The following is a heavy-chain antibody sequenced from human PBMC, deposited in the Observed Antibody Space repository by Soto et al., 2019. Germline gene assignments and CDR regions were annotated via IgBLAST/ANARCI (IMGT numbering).Heavy chain of an antibody. V-gene: IGHV1-69*01. CDR1: GGTFSSYA. J-gene: IGHJ3*02. CDR2: IIPIFGTA. CDR3: ARDRRVVVAATLFAFDI. D-gene: IGHD2-15*01. Sequence: QVKLVQSGAEVKKPGSSVKVSCKASGGTFSSYAISWVRQAPGQGLEWMGGIIPIFGTANYAQKFQGRVTITEDESTSTAYMELSSLRSEDTAVYYCARDRRVVVAATLFAFDIWGQGTMVTVSS.